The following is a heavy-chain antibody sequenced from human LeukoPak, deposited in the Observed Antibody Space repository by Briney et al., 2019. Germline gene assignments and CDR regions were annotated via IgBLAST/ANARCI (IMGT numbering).Heavy chain of an antibody. V-gene: IGHV3-23*01. J-gene: IGHJ5*02. CDR1: GFTFSSYA. D-gene: IGHD3-10*01. CDR3: ARHVWFGEHNGHENWFDP. Sequence: SGGSLRLSCAASGFTFSSYAITWVRQAPGKGLEWVSSIRSTGDSTFYADSVKGRFTIFRDNSKNTLYLQMNSLTAEDTAVYYCARHVWFGEHNGHENWFDPWGQGTLVIVSS. CDR2: IRSTGDST.